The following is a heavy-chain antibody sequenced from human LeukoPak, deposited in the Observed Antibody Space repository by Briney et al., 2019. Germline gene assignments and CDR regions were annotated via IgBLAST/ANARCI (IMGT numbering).Heavy chain of an antibody. J-gene: IGHJ5*02. V-gene: IGHV4-61*08. CDR2: IYYSGST. D-gene: IGHD3-10*01. CDR3: ARERGSVYHGSGSPTPNWFDP. Sequence: SQTLSLTCTVSGGSISSGGYYWSWIRQPPGKGLEWIGYIYYSGSTNYNPSLKSRVTISVDTSKNQFSLKLSSVTAADTAVYYCARERGSVYHGSGSPTPNWFDPWGQGTLVTVSS. CDR1: GGSISSGGYY.